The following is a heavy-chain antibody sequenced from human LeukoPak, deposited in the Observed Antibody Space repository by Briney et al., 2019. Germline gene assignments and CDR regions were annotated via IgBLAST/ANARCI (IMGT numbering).Heavy chain of an antibody. J-gene: IGHJ4*02. CDR3: ARPVRCSATTCIGPFDY. D-gene: IGHD6-19*01. V-gene: IGHV4-34*01. CDR2: IDHIGRT. CDR1: GESFRGYY. Sequence: PSEALSLTCAVYGESFRGYYWTWIRQTPGKGLEWIGEIDHIGRTTYNPSLKSRVTISVDTSKNQFSLRLTSVTASDTTVYYCARPVRCSATTCIGPFDYWGQGTLVTVSS.